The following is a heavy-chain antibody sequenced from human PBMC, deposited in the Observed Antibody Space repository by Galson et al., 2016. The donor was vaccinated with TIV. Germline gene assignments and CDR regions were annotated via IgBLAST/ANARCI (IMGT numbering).Heavy chain of an antibody. CDR1: GFTFRSFG. V-gene: IGHV3-30*02. CDR3: ARGGYGNHF. D-gene: IGHD1-14*01. Sequence: SLRLSCAASGFTFRSFGMHWVRQAQGKGLEWLAFLRYDGSAIVYTESVKGRFTISRDNGKNTLYLQMNSLRAEDTARYYCARGGYGNHFWGKGTLVTVSS. CDR2: LRYDGSAI. J-gene: IGHJ4*02.